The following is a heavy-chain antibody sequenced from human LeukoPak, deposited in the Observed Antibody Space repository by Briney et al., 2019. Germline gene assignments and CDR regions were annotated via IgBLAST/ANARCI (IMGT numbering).Heavy chain of an antibody. CDR1: XXXXXTYD. CDR2: MNPNSGNT. CDR3: ARGPNKSDGGNSGSAWFDP. J-gene: IGHJ5*01. Sequence: ASVKVSCXXXXXXXXTYDINWVRQATGQGLEWMGWMNPNSGNTGYAQKFQGRVTMTRNTSISTAYMELRSLRSEDTAVYYCARGPNKSDGGNSGSAWFDPWGQGTTVTVSS. D-gene: IGHD4-23*01. V-gene: IGHV1-8*01.